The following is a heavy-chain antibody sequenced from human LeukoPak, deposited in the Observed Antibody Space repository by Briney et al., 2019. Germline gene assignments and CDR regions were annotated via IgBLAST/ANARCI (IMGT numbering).Heavy chain of an antibody. CDR1: GFTFSSYS. CDR3: ARERMTMVRGAPRGMDV. D-gene: IGHD3-10*01. CDR2: ISSSSSYI. Sequence: PGRSLRLSCAASGFTFSSYSMNWVRQAPGKGLEWVSSISSSSSYIYYADSVKGRFTISRDNAKNSLYLQMNSLRAEDTAVYYCARERMTMVRGAPRGMDVWGQGTTVTVSS. J-gene: IGHJ6*02. V-gene: IGHV3-21*01.